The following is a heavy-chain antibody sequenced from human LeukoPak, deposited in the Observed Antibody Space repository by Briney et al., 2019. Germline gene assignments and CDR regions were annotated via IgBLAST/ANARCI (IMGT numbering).Heavy chain of an antibody. D-gene: IGHD4-11*01. Sequence: SETLSLTCTVSGGSISSYYWSWIRQPPGKGLEWIGYIYYSGSTNYNPSLKSRVTISVDTSKNQFSLKLSSVTAAETAVYYCARSRGPLTTVFGYWGQGTLVTVSS. J-gene: IGHJ4*02. V-gene: IGHV4-59*08. CDR2: IYYSGST. CDR1: GGSISSYY. CDR3: ARSRGPLTTVFGY.